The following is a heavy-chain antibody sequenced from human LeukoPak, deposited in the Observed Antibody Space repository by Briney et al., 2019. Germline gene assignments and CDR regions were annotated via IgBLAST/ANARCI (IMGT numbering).Heavy chain of an antibody. V-gene: IGHV4-39*07. CDR1: AGSISSSSYS. Sequence: PSETLSLTCTVSAGSISSSSYSWGWIRQPPGTGLEWIGSIYYSGSTYYNPSLKSRVTISVDKSKNQFSLKLSSVTAADTAVYYCASLTYYYDSSGYNLVDYWGQGTLVTVSS. D-gene: IGHD3-22*01. CDR2: IYYSGST. J-gene: IGHJ4*02. CDR3: ASLTYYYDSSGYNLVDY.